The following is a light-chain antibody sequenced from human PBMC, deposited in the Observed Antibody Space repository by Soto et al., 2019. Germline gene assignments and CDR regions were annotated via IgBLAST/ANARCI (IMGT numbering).Light chain of an antibody. J-gene: IGLJ2*01. CDR2: DVS. V-gene: IGLV2-14*01. CDR1: SSDVGGYNY. Sequence: QYALTQPASVSGSPGQSITISCTGTSSDVGGYNYVSWYQQHPGKAPKLMIYDVSNRPSGVSNRFSGSKSGNTASLTISGLQAEDEADYYCSSYTSSSTLVFGGGTKVTV. CDR3: SSYTSSSTLV.